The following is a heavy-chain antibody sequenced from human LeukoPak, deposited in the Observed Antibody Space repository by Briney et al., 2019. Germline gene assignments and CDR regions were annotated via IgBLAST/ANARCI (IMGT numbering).Heavy chain of an antibody. Sequence: ASVRVSCKASGYTLTDYYMHWVRQAPGQGLEWMAWINPNSGATTYAQNFQDRVTVTRDTSISTAYMELSSLRSDDTAVYYCARGRQTYYYYMDVWGKGTTVTVSS. CDR2: INPNSGAT. V-gene: IGHV1-2*02. CDR1: GYTLTDYY. J-gene: IGHJ6*03. CDR3: ARGRQTYYYYMDV.